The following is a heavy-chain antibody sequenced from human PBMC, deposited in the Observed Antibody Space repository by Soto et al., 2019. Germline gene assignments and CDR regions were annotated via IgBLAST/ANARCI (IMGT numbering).Heavy chain of an antibody. V-gene: IGHV4-4*01. Sequence: XXTLSLTCEVSCGSITSPTCWTWVRQPPGQGLEWMGXFCHHXTTNYKKSLKXXVSITHGXXNYHLSLTMPSVTAADTAIYFCTRGWDLGSLWDWGQGILVTVSS. D-gene: IGHD1-26*01. CDR1: CGSITSPTC. CDR2: FCHHXTT. CDR3: TRGWDLGSLWD. J-gene: IGHJ4*02.